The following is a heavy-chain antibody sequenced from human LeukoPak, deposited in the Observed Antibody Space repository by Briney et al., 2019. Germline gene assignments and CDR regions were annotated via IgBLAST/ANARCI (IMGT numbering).Heavy chain of an antibody. V-gene: IGHV3-21*01. Sequence: GGSLRLSCAASGFTFSSYSMNWVRQAPGKGLEWVSSISSSSSYIYYADSVKGRFTISRDNAKNSLYLQMNSLRAEDTAVYYCAGSPLGGVAPGFDYWGQGTLVTVSS. J-gene: IGHJ4*02. D-gene: IGHD2-15*01. CDR1: GFTFSSYS. CDR3: AGSPLGGVAPGFDY. CDR2: ISSSSSYI.